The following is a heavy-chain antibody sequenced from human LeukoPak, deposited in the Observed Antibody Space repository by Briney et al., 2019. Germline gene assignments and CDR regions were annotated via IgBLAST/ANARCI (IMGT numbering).Heavy chain of an antibody. J-gene: IGHJ4*02. CDR2: IDQDGSGK. V-gene: IGHV3-7*01. D-gene: IGHD3-22*01. CDR3: ARGRFQYDHSGYSSFYH. Sequence: GGSLRLSCAASGFTFSTFWMSWVRQAPGNGLEWVANIDQDGSGKYYVDSVRGRFIISTGNAKNSLYLQMNSLRVEDTAVYYCARGRFQYDHSGYSSFYHWGQGTLVTVSS. CDR1: GFTFSTFW.